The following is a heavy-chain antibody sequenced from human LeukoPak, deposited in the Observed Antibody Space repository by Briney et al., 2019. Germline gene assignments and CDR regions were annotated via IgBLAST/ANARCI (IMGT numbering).Heavy chain of an antibody. V-gene: IGHV3-30*18. CDR2: ISYHGGNI. J-gene: IGHJ4*02. Sequence: HPGGSLRLSCAASGFTFSSYGMHWVRQAPGKGLEWVAVISYHGGNIYYADSVKGRFTISRDNSKNTLYLQMSSLRSEDTAVYYCTKKKEGSWQQLGDYWGQGTLVTVSS. CDR3: TKKKEGSWQQLGDY. CDR1: GFTFSSYG. D-gene: IGHD6-13*01.